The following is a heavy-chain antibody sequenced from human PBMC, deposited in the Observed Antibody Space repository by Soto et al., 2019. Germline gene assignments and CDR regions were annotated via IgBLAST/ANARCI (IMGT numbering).Heavy chain of an antibody. CDR2: IWYDGSNK. CDR3: ARDIAAAGKYFQH. Sequence: ESGGGVVQPGRSLRLSCAASGFTFSSYGMHWVRQAPGKGLEWVAVIWYDGSNKYYADSVKGRFTISRDNSKNTLYLQMNSLRAEDTAVYYCARDIAAAGKYFQHWGQGTLVTVSS. V-gene: IGHV3-33*01. J-gene: IGHJ1*01. D-gene: IGHD6-13*01. CDR1: GFTFSSYG.